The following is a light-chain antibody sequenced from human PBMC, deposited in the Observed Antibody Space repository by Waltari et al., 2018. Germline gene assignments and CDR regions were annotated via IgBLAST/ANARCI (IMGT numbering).Light chain of an antibody. CDR3: SAWDSSLSAYV. J-gene: IGLJ1*01. CDR2: SNN. Sequence: QAGLTQPPSVSKGLRQTATLTCTGDSNNVGKQGATWLQQRQGHPPKLLSHSNNNRPSGIPERFSASRSGTTASLTTTGLQPEDEDDYDCSAWDSSLSAYVFGPGTKVTVL. CDR1: SNNVGKQG. V-gene: IGLV10-54*01.